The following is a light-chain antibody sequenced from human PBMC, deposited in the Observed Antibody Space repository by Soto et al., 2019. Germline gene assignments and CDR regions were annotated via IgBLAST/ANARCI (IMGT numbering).Light chain of an antibody. J-gene: IGLJ1*01. V-gene: IGLV2-14*03. CDR2: DVT. Sequence: QSVLTQPASVSGSPGQSITISCTGTSSDIGSYNYVSWYQQHPGQAPKLMIYDVTNRPSGVSNRFSVSKSGNTASLTISGLQAEDEADYYCSSPRISSFYVFGTGTKLTVL. CDR1: SSDIGSYNY. CDR3: SSPRISSFYV.